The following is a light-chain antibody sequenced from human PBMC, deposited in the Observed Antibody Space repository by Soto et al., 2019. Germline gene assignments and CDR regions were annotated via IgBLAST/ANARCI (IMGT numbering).Light chain of an antibody. V-gene: IGLV2-14*01. Sequence: QSALTQPAAVSGSPGQSITISCTGTSRDVGGYNYVSWYQQHPGKAPKLMIYEVSNRPSGVSNRFSGSKSGNTSSLTISGIQAEDEADYYCSSYTSSSTVVFGGGTPLTVL. CDR2: EVS. CDR1: SRDVGGYNY. CDR3: SSYTSSSTVV. J-gene: IGLJ2*01.